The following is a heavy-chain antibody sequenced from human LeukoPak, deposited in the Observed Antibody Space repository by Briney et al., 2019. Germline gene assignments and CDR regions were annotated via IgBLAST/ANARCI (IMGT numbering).Heavy chain of an antibody. D-gene: IGHD3-10*01. J-gene: IGHJ6*02. CDR2: INPNSGGT. V-gene: IGHV1-2*02. CDR3: ATLGSGSPFYGMDD. CDR1: GYTFTGYY. Sequence: ASVKVSCKASGYTFTGYYMHWVRQAPGQGLEWMGWINPNSGGTNYAQKFQGRVTMTRDTSISTAYMELSRLRSDDTAVYYCATLGSGSPFYGMDDWGQGTTVTVSS.